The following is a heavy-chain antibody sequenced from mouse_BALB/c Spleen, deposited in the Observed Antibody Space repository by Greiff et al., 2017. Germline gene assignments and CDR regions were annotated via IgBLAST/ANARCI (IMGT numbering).Heavy chain of an antibody. CDR3: ASLYYYGSSYYAMDY. J-gene: IGHJ4*01. CDR1: GYSFTGYY. D-gene: IGHD1-1*01. Sequence: VQLQQSGPELVKPGASVKISCKASGYSFTGYYMHWVKQSHVKSLEWIGRINPYNGATSYNQNFKDKASLTVDKSSSTAYMELHSLTSEDSAVYYCASLYYYGSSYYAMDYWGQGTSVTVSS. V-gene: IGHV1-31*01. CDR2: INPYNGAT.